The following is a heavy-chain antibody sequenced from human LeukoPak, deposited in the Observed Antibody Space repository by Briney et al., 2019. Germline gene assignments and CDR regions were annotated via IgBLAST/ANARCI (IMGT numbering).Heavy chain of an antibody. V-gene: IGHV4-59*08. CDR1: GGSISSYY. J-gene: IGHJ4*02. Sequence: SETLSLTCSVSGGSISSYYWSWIRQPPGKGLEWIGYIYYSGSTNYNPSLKSRGSISVDTSKNQVSLKLSSVTAADTAVYYCARFTDSGGYIDYWGQGTLVTVSS. D-gene: IGHD3-22*01. CDR3: ARFTDSGGYIDY. CDR2: IYYSGST.